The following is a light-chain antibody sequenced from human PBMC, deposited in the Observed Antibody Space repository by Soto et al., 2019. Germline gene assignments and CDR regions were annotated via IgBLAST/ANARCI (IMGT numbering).Light chain of an antibody. CDR3: SSYRRSTTLRDV. J-gene: IGLJ1*01. V-gene: IGLV2-14*03. CDR2: DVT. Sequence: QSVLTQPASVSGSPGQSITISCTGTSSDVGASNYVSWYQHHPGKAPKLILYDVTNRPSGVSNRFSGSKSGNTASLTISGLQAEDEADYYCSSYRRSTTLRDVFGAGTKLTVL. CDR1: SSDVGASNY.